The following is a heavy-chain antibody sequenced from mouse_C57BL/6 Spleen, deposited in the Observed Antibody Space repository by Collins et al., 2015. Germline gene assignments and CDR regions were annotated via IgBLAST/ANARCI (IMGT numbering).Heavy chain of an antibody. CDR1: GFTFSSFG. CDR3: ARLLRYAMDY. V-gene: IGHV5-17*02. J-gene: IGHJ4*01. CDR2: ISSGSSTI. Sequence: DVQLVESGGGLVQPGGSRKLSCAASGFTFSSFGMHWVRQAPEKGLEWVAYISSGSSTIYYADTVKGRFTISRDNPKNTLFLQMTSLRSEDTAMYYCARLLRYAMDYWGQGTSVTVSS. D-gene: IGHD1-1*01.